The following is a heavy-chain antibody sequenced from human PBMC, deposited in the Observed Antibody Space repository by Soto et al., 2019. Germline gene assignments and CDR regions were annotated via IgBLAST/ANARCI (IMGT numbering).Heavy chain of an antibody. Sequence: QPQLPESGPGLAKPSETLFLMCTVSGDSISSSPYYWGWIRQPPGKGLEWIATISSSVSTYYNLSLRSRVTNSVDTSNNQFSLSVSSVTAADTAVYYCARCSDSSGWSARWGQGTLVTVSS. CDR2: ISSSVST. V-gene: IGHV4-39*01. CDR1: GDSISSSPYY. D-gene: IGHD6-19*01. CDR3: ARCSDSSGWSAR. J-gene: IGHJ5*02.